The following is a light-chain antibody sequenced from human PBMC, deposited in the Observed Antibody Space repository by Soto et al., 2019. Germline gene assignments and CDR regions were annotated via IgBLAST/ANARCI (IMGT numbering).Light chain of an antibody. CDR1: QNASSN. V-gene: IGKV3D-15*01. CDR2: GAS. Sequence: EIVMTQSPVTLSVSQGDRATLSCRASQNASSNFAWYQKKAGQDPRLLIYGASTRATGVPARFSGTGSGTEFNLTISRLQSDDFAVYECQHYNNWTFTFGQGTKVDIK. J-gene: IGKJ3*01. CDR3: QHYNNWTFT.